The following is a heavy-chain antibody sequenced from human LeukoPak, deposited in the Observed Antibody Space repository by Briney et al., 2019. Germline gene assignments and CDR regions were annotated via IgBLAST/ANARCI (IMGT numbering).Heavy chain of an antibody. V-gene: IGHV1-2*02. D-gene: IGHD6-13*01. CDR2: INPNSGGT. J-gene: IGHJ5*02. CDR3: ATDYPGIAAQPRRWFDP. Sequence: ASVKVSCKASGYTFTGYYMHWVRQAPGQGLEWMAWINPNSGGTNFAQKFQGRVTLTRDTSISTAYMELSSLRSEDTAVYYCATDYPGIAAQPRRWFDPWGQGTLVTVSS. CDR1: GYTFTGYY.